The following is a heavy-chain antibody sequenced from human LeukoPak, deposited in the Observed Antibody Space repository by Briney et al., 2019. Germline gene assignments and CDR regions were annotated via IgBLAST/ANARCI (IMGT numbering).Heavy chain of an antibody. CDR3: SRGGEQQDY. D-gene: IGHD3-16*01. CDR2: IRYDGSNK. V-gene: IGHV3-30*02. J-gene: IGHJ4*02. CDR1: GFTFTSFG. Sequence: GGSLRLSCAASGFTFTSFGMQWVRQTPGKGLEWVAFIRYDGSNKYYADSVKGRFTISRDNSKNTLYLQMNSLRAEDTAVYYCSRGGEQQDYWGQGTLVTVSS.